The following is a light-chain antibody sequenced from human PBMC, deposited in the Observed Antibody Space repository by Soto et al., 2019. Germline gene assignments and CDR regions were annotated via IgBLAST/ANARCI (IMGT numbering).Light chain of an antibody. Sequence: QSVLTQPASVSGSPGQSITVSCTGSSSDFGDDKYVSWYQQQPGKGPNLLIYGVNSRPSGISNRFSGSKSGNTASLTISRVEAGDEADYYCQVWDSSSDHLWVFGGGTKLTVL. CDR2: GVN. V-gene: IGLV2-14*01. CDR3: QVWDSSSDHLWV. CDR1: SSDFGDDKY. J-gene: IGLJ3*02.